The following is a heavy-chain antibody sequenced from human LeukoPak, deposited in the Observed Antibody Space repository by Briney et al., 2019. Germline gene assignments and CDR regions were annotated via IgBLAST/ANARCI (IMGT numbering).Heavy chain of an antibody. CDR3: AKPISGGLAVTADWFHP. J-gene: IGHJ5*01. Sequence: GGSLRLSCAASGFAFNVYAMSWLRQPPGKGLEWISTINANSGTTSYAASVRGRFSISRDNSKSTLYLQLSTLRADDTATYYCAKPISGGLAVTADWFHPWGQGTLVVVSS. V-gene: IGHV3-23*01. CDR2: INANSGTT. CDR1: GFAFNVYA. D-gene: IGHD6-19*01.